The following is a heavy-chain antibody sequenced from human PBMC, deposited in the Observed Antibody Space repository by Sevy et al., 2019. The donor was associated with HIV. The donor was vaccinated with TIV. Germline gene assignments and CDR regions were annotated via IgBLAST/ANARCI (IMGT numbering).Heavy chain of an antibody. D-gene: IGHD3-9*01. CDR1: GFTFSNHG. CDR2: IGADGAT. V-gene: IGHV3-13*01. J-gene: IGHJ2*01. Sequence: GGSLRLSCAASGFTFSNHGMHWVRQVTGQGLEWVSAIGADGATYYPDSMKGRFTISRENAKNSLNLQMNRLTDGDTAVYYCAREGQTGYFWYFDLWGRGTLVTVSS. CDR3: AREGQTGYFWYFDL.